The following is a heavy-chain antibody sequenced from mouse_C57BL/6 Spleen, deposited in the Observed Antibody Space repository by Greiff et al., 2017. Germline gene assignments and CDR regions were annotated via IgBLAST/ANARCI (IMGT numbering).Heavy chain of an antibody. CDR3: ASPLDYYGSSYDFAY. Sequence: EVQLQQSGPELVKPGASVKISCKASGYTFTDYYMNWVKQSHGKSLEWIGDINPNNGGTSYNQKFKGKATLTVDKSSSTAYMELRSLTSEDSAVYYCASPLDYYGSSYDFAYWGQGTLVTVSA. D-gene: IGHD1-1*01. CDR1: GYTFTDYY. CDR2: INPNNGGT. V-gene: IGHV1-26*01. J-gene: IGHJ3*01.